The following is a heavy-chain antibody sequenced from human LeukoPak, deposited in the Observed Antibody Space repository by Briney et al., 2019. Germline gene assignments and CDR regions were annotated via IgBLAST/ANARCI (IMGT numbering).Heavy chain of an antibody. CDR3: ARDHSQWPHAFDY. CDR1: GYTFRNFG. CDR2: INPYNSDT. Sequence: ASVKVSCKASGYTFRNFGISWVRQAPGQGLEWVGLINPYNSDTHYAQKLQGRVTMTTDTSTSTAYMELRSLRSDDTAVYYCARDHSQWPHAFDYWGQGTLVTVSS. D-gene: IGHD6-19*01. V-gene: IGHV1-18*01. J-gene: IGHJ4*02.